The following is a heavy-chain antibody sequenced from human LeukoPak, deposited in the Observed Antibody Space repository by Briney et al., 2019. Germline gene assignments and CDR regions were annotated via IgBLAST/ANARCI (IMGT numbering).Heavy chain of an antibody. D-gene: IGHD3-16*01. CDR1: GGTFSSYA. J-gene: IGHJ4*02. CDR2: IIPIFGTA. CDR3: ARDNASRDPPHFDY. Sequence: EASVKVSCKASGGTFSSYAISWVRQAPGQGLEWMGGIIPIFGTANYAQKFRGRVTITADKSTRTAYMELSSLRSEDTAVYYCARDNASRDPPHFDYWGQGTLVTISS. V-gene: IGHV1-69*06.